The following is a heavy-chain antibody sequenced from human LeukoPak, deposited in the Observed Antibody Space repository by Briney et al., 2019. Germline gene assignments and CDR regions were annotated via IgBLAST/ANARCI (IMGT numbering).Heavy chain of an antibody. D-gene: IGHD6-13*01. Sequence: GASVKVSRKASGYTFTSYGISWVRQAPGQGLEWMGWISAYNGNTNYAQKLQGRVTMTTDTSTSTAYMELRSLRSDDTAVYYCAREASIAAAGDAFDIWGQGTMVTVSS. CDR1: GYTFTSYG. CDR3: AREASIAAAGDAFDI. CDR2: ISAYNGNT. J-gene: IGHJ3*02. V-gene: IGHV1-18*01.